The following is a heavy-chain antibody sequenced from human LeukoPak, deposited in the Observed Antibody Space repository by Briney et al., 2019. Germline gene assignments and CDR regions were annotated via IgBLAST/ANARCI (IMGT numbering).Heavy chain of an antibody. Sequence: PGGSLGLSCAASGFSFRYAWMSWVRQAPGKGLECVSAISTNGDRTYYGDSVKGRLTISRDNSRNTLYLQMSSLRAEDTAVYYCVRLIGASGGFDYWGQGTLVTVSS. CDR2: ISTNGDRT. CDR1: GFSFRYAW. V-gene: IGHV3-64D*09. CDR3: VRLIGASGGFDY. D-gene: IGHD6-13*01. J-gene: IGHJ4*02.